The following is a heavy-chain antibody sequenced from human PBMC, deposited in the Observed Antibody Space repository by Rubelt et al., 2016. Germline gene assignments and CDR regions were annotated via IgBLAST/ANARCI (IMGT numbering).Heavy chain of an antibody. V-gene: IGHV4-39*07. D-gene: IGHD2-8*02. CDR2: INYSGST. CDR1: GGSISGNNYY. CDR3: ARIDFNTWSPYFDY. Sequence: QLQVQESGPGLVKPSETLSLTCTVSGGSISGNNYYWGWVRQSPGKGLEWIGSINYSGSTYYNPSLKSRVTISVDTSKNQLPRKLSSVTAAYTAVYYSARIDFNTWSPYFDYWGQGTLVTVSS. J-gene: IGHJ4*02.